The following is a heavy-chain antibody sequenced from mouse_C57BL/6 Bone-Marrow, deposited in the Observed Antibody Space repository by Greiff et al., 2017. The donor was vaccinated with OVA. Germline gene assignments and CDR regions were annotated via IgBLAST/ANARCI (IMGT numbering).Heavy chain of an antibody. CDR3: ARSGTGWDRYWYFDV. D-gene: IGHD4-1*01. Sequence: QVQLQQSGPELVKPGASVKISCKASGYAFSSSWMNWVKQRPGKGLEWIGRIYPGDGDTNYNGKFKGKATLTADKSSSTAYMQLSSLTSEDSAVYFCARSGTGWDRYWYFDVWGTGTTVTVSS. CDR2: IYPGDGDT. V-gene: IGHV1-82*01. CDR1: GYAFSSSW. J-gene: IGHJ1*03.